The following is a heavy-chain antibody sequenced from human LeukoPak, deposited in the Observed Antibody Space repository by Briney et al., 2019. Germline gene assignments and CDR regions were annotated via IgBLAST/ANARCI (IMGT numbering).Heavy chain of an antibody. Sequence: ASVKVSCKASGYTFTTYNIHWVRQAPGQGIELMGIINPSGGSTSYAQKFQGRVTLTRDMSTRTVYMELSSLRSEDTAVYYCARDLGREMATTLDFDYWGQGTLVTVSS. CDR1: GYTFTTYN. V-gene: IGHV1-46*01. CDR2: INPSGGST. D-gene: IGHD5-24*01. CDR3: ARDLGREMATTLDFDY. J-gene: IGHJ4*02.